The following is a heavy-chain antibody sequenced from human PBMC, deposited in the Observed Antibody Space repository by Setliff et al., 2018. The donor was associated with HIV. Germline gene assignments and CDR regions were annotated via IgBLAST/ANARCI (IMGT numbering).Heavy chain of an antibody. Sequence: SETLSLTCTVSGDSINNYYWSWIQQPPGKGLVWIGYVYSTGSTNSKSSLKSRVTISVDTSKNQFSLKLSSVTAADTAVYYCARVATGPESFDIWGQGTMVTVSS. V-gene: IGHV4-59*01. CDR1: GDSINNYY. CDR2: VYSTGST. CDR3: ARVATGPESFDI. D-gene: IGHD3-9*01. J-gene: IGHJ3*02.